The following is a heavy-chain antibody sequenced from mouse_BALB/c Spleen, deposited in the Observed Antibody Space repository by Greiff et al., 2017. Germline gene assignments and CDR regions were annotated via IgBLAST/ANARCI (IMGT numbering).Heavy chain of an antibody. D-gene: IGHD2-10*01. J-gene: IGHJ4*01. Sequence: QVQLKEPGAELVKPGASVKLSCKASGYTFTSYWMHWVKQRPGQGLEWIGEIDPSDSYTNYNQKFKGKATLTVDKSSSTAYMQLSSLTSEDSAVYYCARPYYEYAMDYWGQGTSVTVSS. CDR3: ARPYYEYAMDY. CDR1: GYTFTSYW. V-gene: IGHV1-69*02. CDR2: IDPSDSYT.